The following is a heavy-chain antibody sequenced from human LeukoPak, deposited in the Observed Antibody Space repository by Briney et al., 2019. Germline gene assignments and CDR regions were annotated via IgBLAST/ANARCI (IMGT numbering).Heavy chain of an antibody. CDR3: TRDLLELLNIYYYMDV. Sequence: PGGSLRLSCTASGFTFGDYAMSWFRQAPGKGLEWVGFIRSKAYGGTTEYAASVKGRFTISRDDSKSIAYLQMNSLKTEDTAVYYCTRDLLELLNIYYYMDVWGKGTTVTVSS. CDR2: IRSKAYGGTT. J-gene: IGHJ6*03. D-gene: IGHD1-7*01. CDR1: GFTFGDYA. V-gene: IGHV3-49*03.